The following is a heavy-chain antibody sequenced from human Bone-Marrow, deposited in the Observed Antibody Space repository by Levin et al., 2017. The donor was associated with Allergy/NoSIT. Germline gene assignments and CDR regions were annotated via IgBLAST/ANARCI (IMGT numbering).Heavy chain of an antibody. Sequence: TGGSLRLSCAASGITFSRHGMHWVRQAPGEGLEWVAVISYEGSAQYYAESVRGRFTISRDNSKNTLYLQMNTLRVEDTAMYYCAKEFFDSPMAYWFFDLWGRGTLVTVSS. CDR2: ISYEGSAQ. D-gene: IGHD2/OR15-2a*01. CDR1: GITFSRHG. J-gene: IGHJ2*01. CDR3: AKEFFDSPMAYWFFDL. V-gene: IGHV3-30*18.